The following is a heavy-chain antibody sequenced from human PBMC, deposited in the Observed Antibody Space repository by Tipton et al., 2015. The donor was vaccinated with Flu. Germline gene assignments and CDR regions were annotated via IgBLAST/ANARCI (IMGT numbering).Heavy chain of an antibody. D-gene: IGHD2-8*02. CDR3: ARGRLSHCTVSVCPFDP. CDR2: MNPNSGNT. Sequence: QVQLVQSGAEVKKPGASVKVSCKASGYTFTSYDINWVRQATGQGLEWMGWMNPNSGNTGYAQKFQGSVTMTRNTSISTAYMELSSLRSEDTAVYYCARGRLSHCTVSVCPFDPWGQGILVTVSS. CDR1: GYTFTSYD. J-gene: IGHJ5*02. V-gene: IGHV1-8*01.